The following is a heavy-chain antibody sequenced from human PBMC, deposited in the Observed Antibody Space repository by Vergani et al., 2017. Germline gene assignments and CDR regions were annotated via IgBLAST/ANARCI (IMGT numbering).Heavy chain of an antibody. V-gene: IGHV1-69*13. Sequence: QVQLVQSGAEVKKPGASVKVSCKASGGTFSSYAISWVRQAPGQGLEWMGRIIPIFGTANYAQKFQGRVTITADESTSTAYMELSSLRSEDTAVYYCARDPPYYYDILHRYYFDYWGQGTLVTVSS. CDR3: ARDPPYYYDILHRYYFDY. D-gene: IGHD3-22*01. CDR1: GGTFSSYA. CDR2: IIPIFGTA. J-gene: IGHJ4*02.